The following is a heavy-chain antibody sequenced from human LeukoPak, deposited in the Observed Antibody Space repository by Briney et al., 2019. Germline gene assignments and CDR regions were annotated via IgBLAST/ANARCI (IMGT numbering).Heavy chain of an antibody. CDR1: GYSFTDYW. CDR2: IYPGDSDT. D-gene: IGHD4-23*01. Sequence: GESLKISCKASGYSFTDYWIVWVRQMPGKGLEWMGAIYPGDSDTRYSPSLDGQVTISADKSLSTTYLQWSSLQASDTAMYYCARPSSLYGGTSEDYWGQGTLVTVSS. J-gene: IGHJ4*02. V-gene: IGHV5-51*01. CDR3: ARPSSLYGGTSEDY.